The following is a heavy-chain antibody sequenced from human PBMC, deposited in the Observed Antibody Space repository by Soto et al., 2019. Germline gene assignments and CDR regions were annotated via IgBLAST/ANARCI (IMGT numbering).Heavy chain of an antibody. D-gene: IGHD3-10*01. V-gene: IGHV1-46*01. Sequence: ASVKVSCKASGYTFTSYYMHWVRQAPGQGLEWMGIINPSGGSTSYAQKFQGRVTMTRDTSTSTVYMELSSLRSEDTAVYYCAKNTYYYGPGVYYYHGMDVWGPGTTVTVFS. CDR1: GYTFTSYY. CDR2: INPSGGST. CDR3: AKNTYYYGPGVYYYHGMDV. J-gene: IGHJ6*02.